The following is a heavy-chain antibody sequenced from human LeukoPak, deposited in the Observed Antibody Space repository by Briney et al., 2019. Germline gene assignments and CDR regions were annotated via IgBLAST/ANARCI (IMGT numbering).Heavy chain of an antibody. CDR2: ITWNSGSI. CDR1: GFTFDDYT. J-gene: IGHJ4*02. Sequence: GGSLTLSCAASGFTFDDYTMHWVRQAPGKGLEWVSGITWNSGSIGYADSVRGRFTISRDNAKNSLYLEMNSLRAEDTALYYCAKEDHFASWGQGTLVTVSS. V-gene: IGHV3-9*01. CDR3: AKEDHFAS.